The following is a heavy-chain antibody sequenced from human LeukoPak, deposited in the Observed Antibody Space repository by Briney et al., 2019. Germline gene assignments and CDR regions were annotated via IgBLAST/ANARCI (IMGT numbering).Heavy chain of an antibody. D-gene: IGHD5-12*01. CDR3: ARDGDSGFDTGIMY. CDR2: INPNSGGT. V-gene: IGHV1-2*02. J-gene: IGHJ4*02. Sequence: PWASVKVSCKASGYTFTGYYMHWVRQAPGQGLEWMGWINPNSGGTNYAQKFQGRVTMTRDTSISTAYMELSRLRSDDTAMYYCARDGDSGFDTGIMYWGQGTLVTVSS. CDR1: GYTFTGYY.